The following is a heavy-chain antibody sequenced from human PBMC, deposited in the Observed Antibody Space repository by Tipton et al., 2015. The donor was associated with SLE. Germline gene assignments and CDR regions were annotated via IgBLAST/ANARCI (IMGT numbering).Heavy chain of an antibody. CDR2: IYYSGST. J-gene: IGHJ3*02. Sequence: TLSLTCTVSGGSISTYYWSWIRQPPGEGLEWIGYIYYSGSTNYNPSLKSRVTISVDTSKNHFSLKLSSVTASDTAVYYCAREVRNAFDIWGQGTMVTVSS. V-gene: IGHV4-59*01. CDR3: AREVRNAFDI. CDR1: GGSISTYY.